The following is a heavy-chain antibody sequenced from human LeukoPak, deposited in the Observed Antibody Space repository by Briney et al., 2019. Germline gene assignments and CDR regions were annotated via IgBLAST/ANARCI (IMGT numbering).Heavy chain of an antibody. Sequence: SETLSLTCAVYGGSFSGYYWSWIRQPPGKGLEWIGEINHSGSTNYNPSLKSRVTISVDTSKNQFSLKLSSVTAADTATYYCAREGSMVRREGFDYWGQGTLVTVSS. D-gene: IGHD3-10*01. V-gene: IGHV4-34*01. J-gene: IGHJ4*02. CDR2: INHSGST. CDR3: AREGSMVRREGFDY. CDR1: GGSFSGYY.